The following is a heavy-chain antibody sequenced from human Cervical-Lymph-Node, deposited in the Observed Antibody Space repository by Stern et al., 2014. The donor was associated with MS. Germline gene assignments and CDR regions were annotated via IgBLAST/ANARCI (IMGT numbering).Heavy chain of an antibody. V-gene: IGHV2-5*02. Sequence: QVTLRESGPTLVKPTQTLTLTCTFSGFSLSTSGVGVGWIRQPPGKALEWLALIYWDDDKRYSPSLKSRLTITKDTSKNQVVLTMTNMDPVDTATYYCAHARSGLLLRPFDYWGQGTLVTVSS. J-gene: IGHJ4*02. CDR1: GFSLSTSGVG. CDR3: AHARSGLLLRPFDY. CDR2: IYWDDDK. D-gene: IGHD3-22*01.